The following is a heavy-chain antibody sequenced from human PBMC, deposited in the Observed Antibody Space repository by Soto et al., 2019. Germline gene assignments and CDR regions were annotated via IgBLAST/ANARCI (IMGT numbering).Heavy chain of an antibody. CDR1: GFNFAAYT. Sequence: VRLSCSASGFNFAAYTMSWVRLTPGKGLEWVGFIRRIAYGGTTDYAASVKGRFTISRDDSRKIVYLQMSRLKIEDTAVYYCSRSLAIDFDSWGQGTLVTVSS. J-gene: IGHJ4*02. V-gene: IGHV3-49*04. CDR2: IRRIAYGGTT. CDR3: SRSLAIDFDS.